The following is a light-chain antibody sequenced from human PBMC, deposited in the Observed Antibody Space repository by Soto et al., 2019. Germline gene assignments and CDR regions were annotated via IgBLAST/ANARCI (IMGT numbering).Light chain of an antibody. J-gene: IGKJ5*01. CDR3: QQYGSSPQT. CDR1: QSVSSSY. Sequence: EIVLTQSPGTLSLSPGERATLSCRASQSVSSSYLAWYQQKPGQAPRLLIYGASSRPTGIPDSFSGSGSGTDFTLTISRLEPEDFAVYYCQQYGSSPQTFGQGTRLEI. CDR2: GAS. V-gene: IGKV3-20*01.